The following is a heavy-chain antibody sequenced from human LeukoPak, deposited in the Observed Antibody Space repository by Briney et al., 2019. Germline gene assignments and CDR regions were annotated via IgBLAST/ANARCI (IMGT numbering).Heavy chain of an antibody. CDR1: GFTFDDYG. CDR3: ARAGLRYCSSTSCYYFDY. J-gene: IGHJ4*02. D-gene: IGHD2-2*01. V-gene: IGHV3-20*04. Sequence: AGGPLRLSCAASGFTFDDYGMSWVRQAPGKGLEWASGINWNGGSTGYADSVKGRFTISRDNAKNSLYLQMNSLRAEDTALYYCARAGLRYCSSTSCYYFDYWGQGTLVTVSS. CDR2: INWNGGST.